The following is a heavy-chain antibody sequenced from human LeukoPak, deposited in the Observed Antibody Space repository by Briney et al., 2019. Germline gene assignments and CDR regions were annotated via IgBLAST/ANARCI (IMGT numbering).Heavy chain of an antibody. V-gene: IGHV1-2*02. CDR1: LYTFTRDY. J-gene: IGHJ4*02. Sequence: SSVKGSSKASLYTFTRDYMPWVRHAPVQGLVWGGCINANTVGTNYAQKLQGRVTMPRDTSISTAYMELSRLRSDDTAVYYCARGIAAAGIGSDYWGQGTLVTVSS. CDR3: ARGIAAAGIGSDY. D-gene: IGHD6-13*01. CDR2: INANTVGT.